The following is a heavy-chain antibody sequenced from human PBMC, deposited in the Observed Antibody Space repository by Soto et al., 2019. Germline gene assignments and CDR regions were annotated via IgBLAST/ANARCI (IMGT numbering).Heavy chain of an antibody. CDR2: VSYEGANK. D-gene: IGHD6-13*01. V-gene: IGHV3-30*18. CDR1: GFTFSTYG. CDR3: AKDLGYTRSWTGTIKYKGMDV. J-gene: IGHJ6*02. Sequence: GGSLRLSCVTSGFTFSTYGMHWVRQAPGKGPEWVAVVSYEGANKYYGDSVKGRFTISRDNSKNTLYLQMNRLSVEDTAVYFCAKDLGYTRSWTGTIKYKGMDVWGQGTKVTVYS.